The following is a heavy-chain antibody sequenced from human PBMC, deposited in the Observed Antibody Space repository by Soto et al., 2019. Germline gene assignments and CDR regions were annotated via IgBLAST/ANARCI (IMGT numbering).Heavy chain of an antibody. CDR1: GDAISNYY. D-gene: IGHD1-20*01. V-gene: IGHV4-59*01. CDR2: VHGSGST. Sequence: ETLSLTCSVSGDAISNYYWSWLRQTPGKGLEWIGCVHGSGSTDYNPSFKGRVSMSLQTSKSQFSLNLRSVTAADTATYFCARGTRALITSFFAYWGQGLPVTVSS. CDR3: ARGTRALITSFFAY. J-gene: IGHJ4*02.